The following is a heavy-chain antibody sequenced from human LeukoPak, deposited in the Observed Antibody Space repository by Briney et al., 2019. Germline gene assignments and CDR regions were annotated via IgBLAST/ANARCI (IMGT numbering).Heavy chain of an antibody. CDR3: ARALGKGLLRRALAYFDY. CDR2: IYNSGST. J-gene: IGHJ4*02. CDR1: GGSLSRYY. Sequence: SETLSLTCTVSGGSLSRYYWSWIRHPPGKGVEWIGYIYNSGSTNYNPSLKSRVTISVDTSKNQFSLKLSSVTAADTAVYYGARALGKGLLRRALAYFDYWGQGTLVTVSS. V-gene: IGHV4-59*01. D-gene: IGHD2-15*01.